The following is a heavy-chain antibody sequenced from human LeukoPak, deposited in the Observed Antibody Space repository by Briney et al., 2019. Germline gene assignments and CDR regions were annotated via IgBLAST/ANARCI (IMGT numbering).Heavy chain of an antibody. CDR2: ISSSSNYI. CDR1: GFTFSSYS. V-gene: IGHV3-21*01. J-gene: IGHJ4*02. CDR3: ARGQYSSAWFDY. D-gene: IGHD6-19*01. Sequence: GGSLILSCAASGFTFSSYSMHWVRQAPGQGLEWVSSISSSSNYIYYADSLKGRFTISRDNAKNSLYLQMNSLRAEDTAVYYCARGQYSSAWFDYWGQGSLVTVSS.